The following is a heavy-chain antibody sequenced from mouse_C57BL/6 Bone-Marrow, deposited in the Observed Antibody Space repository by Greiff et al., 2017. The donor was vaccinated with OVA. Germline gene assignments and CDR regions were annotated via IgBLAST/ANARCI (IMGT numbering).Heavy chain of an antibody. CDR3: ARRRDYGNYLDY. CDR2: IYPGDGDT. V-gene: IGHV1-80*01. D-gene: IGHD2-1*01. Sequence: QVQLKQSGAELVKPGASVKISCKASGYAFSSYWMNWVKQRPGKGLEWIGQIYPGDGDTNYNGKFKGKATLTADKSSSTAYMQLSSLTSEDSAVYFCARRRDYGNYLDYWGQGTTLTVSS. J-gene: IGHJ2*01. CDR1: GYAFSSYW.